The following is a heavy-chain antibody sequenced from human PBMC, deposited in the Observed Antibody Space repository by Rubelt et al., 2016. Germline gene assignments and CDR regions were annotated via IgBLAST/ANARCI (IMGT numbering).Heavy chain of an antibody. CDR2: IWYDGSNK. CDR1: GFTFSSYG. J-gene: IGHJ3*02. D-gene: IGHD5-18*01. V-gene: IGHV3-33*01. CDR3: ARDRLVDTAMVFPFDAFDI. Sequence: GGGVVQPGRSLRLSCAASGFTFSSYGMHWVRQAPGKGLEWVAVIWYDGSNKYYADSVKGRFTISRDNSKNTLYLQMNSLRAEDTAVYYCARDRLVDTAMVFPFDAFDIWGQGTMVTVSS.